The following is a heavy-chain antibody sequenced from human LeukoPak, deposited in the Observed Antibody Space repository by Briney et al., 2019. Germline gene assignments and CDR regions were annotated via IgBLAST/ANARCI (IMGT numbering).Heavy chain of an antibody. V-gene: IGHV3-23*01. CDR1: GFTFSSYA. J-gene: IGHJ4*02. CDR3: GVHSSGWYQSPLDY. CDR2: ISGSGGST. Sequence: GGSLRLSCAASGFTFSSYAMSWVRQAPGKGLEWVSAISGSGGSTYYADSVKGRFTISRDNSKNTLYLQMNSLRAEDTAVYYCGVHSSGWYQSPLDYWGQGILVTVSS. D-gene: IGHD6-19*01.